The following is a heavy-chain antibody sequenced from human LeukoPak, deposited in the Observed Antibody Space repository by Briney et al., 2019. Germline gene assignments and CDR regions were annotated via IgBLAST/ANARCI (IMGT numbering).Heavy chain of an antibody. CDR2: MNPNSGNT. Sequence: GASVKVSCKASGGTFSSYAISWVRQAPGQGLEWMGWMNPNSGNTGYAQKFQGRVTMTRNTSISTAYMELSSLRSEDTAVYYCARGHSARPNSGYDYLSGRGADYYYYMDVWGKGTTVTISS. D-gene: IGHD5-12*01. J-gene: IGHJ6*03. V-gene: IGHV1-8*02. CDR1: GGTFSSYA. CDR3: ARGHSARPNSGYDYLSGRGADYYYYMDV.